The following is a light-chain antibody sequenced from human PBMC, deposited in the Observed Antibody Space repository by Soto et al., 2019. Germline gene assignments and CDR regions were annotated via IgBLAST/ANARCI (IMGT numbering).Light chain of an antibody. CDR1: SSDVGNYNL. Sequence: QSALTQPASVSGSPGQSITISCTGTSSDVGNYNLVSWYQQHPGEAPKLILYDDNKRPSGISNRFSGSKSGHTASLTISGLQAEDEADYHCCSYAGSYTFDVIFGGGTKLTVL. CDR3: CSYAGSYTFDVI. CDR2: DDN. J-gene: IGLJ2*01. V-gene: IGLV2-23*02.